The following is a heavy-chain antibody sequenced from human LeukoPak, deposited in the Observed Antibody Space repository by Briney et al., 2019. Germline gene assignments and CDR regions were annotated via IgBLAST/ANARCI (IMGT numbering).Heavy chain of an antibody. CDR3: ARGLSGSYQIDY. CDR1: GYTFSAYS. CDR2: INPDSGDT. D-gene: IGHD1-26*01. J-gene: IGHJ4*02. Sequence: GASVKVSCKASGYTFSAYSIHWVRQAPGQGLEWMGWINPDSGDTNYAQKFQGWVTMTRDTSISTAYMEVRRLRSDDTAVYYCARGLSGSYQIDYWGQGTLVTVSS. V-gene: IGHV1-2*04.